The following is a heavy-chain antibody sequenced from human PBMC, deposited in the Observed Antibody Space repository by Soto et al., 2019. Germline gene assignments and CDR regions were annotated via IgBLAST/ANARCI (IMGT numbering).Heavy chain of an antibody. D-gene: IGHD1-20*01. CDR1: GGSISSGDYY. J-gene: IGHJ3*02. V-gene: IGHV4-30-4*01. Sequence: SETLSLTCTVSGGSISSGDYYWSWIRQPPGKGLEWIGYIYYSGSTYYNPSLKSRVTISVDRSKNQVSLKLSSVTAADTAVYYCARVRHINAFDIWGQGTMVTVSS. CDR2: IYYSGST. CDR3: ARVRHINAFDI.